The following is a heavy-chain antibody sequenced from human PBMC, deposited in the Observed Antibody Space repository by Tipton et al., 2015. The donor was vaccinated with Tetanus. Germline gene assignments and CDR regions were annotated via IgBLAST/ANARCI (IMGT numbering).Heavy chain of an antibody. D-gene: IGHD3-10*01. Sequence: TLSLTCSVSGDSVSSGVYYWTWIRQYPGKGLEWIGYIYHSGSTYYNPSLQSRVSMSLDTSKNRFSLKLTSVTAADTAVYYCARGGVRGVIMAHFFDYWGQGARVTVAS. J-gene: IGHJ4*02. CDR2: IYHSGST. V-gene: IGHV4-31*03. CDR3: ARGGVRGVIMAHFFDY. CDR1: GDSVSSGVYY.